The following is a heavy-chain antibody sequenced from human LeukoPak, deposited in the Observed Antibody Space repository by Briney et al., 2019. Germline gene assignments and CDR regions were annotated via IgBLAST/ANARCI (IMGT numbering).Heavy chain of an antibody. J-gene: IGHJ4*02. CDR2: ISGSGGST. Sequence: GGSLRLSCAASGFTVSSNYMSWVRQAPGKGLEWVSAISGSGGSTYYADSVKGRFTISRDNSKNTLYLQMNSLRAEDTAVYYCAKAPYDSSGYYDYWGQGTLVTVSS. V-gene: IGHV3-23*01. CDR3: AKAPYDSSGYYDY. CDR1: GFTVSSNY. D-gene: IGHD3-22*01.